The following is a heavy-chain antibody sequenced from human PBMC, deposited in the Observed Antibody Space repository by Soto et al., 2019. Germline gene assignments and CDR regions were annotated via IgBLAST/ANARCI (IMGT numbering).Heavy chain of an antibody. CDR2: TYYRSKWNN. CDR3: ARVGLNWNFPMDV. J-gene: IGHJ6*02. V-gene: IGHV6-1*01. CDR1: GNSVSSSSAA. Sequence: PSHTLSLPCGISGNSVSSSSAALNFIKQSPSRGLEWLGRTYYRSKWNNDYAVSVKSRITINPDTSKNQFSLQLNSVTPEDTAVYYCARVGLNWNFPMDVWGQGTTVTVSS. D-gene: IGHD1-7*01.